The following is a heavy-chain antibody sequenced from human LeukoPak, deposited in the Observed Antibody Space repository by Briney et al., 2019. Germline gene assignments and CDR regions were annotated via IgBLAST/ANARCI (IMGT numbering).Heavy chain of an antibody. CDR1: GFTFDDYV. V-gene: IGHV3-9*01. Sequence: GGTLRLSCAASGFTFDDYVMHWVRQAPGKGLEWVSGITWNSDTIAYADSVKGRFTISRDNAKNSLYLQMNSLRSEDTALYYCARQTDYGDYSGYFDLWGRGTLVTVSS. CDR3: ARQTDYGDYSGYFDL. D-gene: IGHD4-17*01. CDR2: ITWNSDTI. J-gene: IGHJ2*01.